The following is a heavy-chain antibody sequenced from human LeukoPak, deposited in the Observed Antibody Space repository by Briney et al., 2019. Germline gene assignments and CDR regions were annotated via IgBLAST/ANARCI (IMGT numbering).Heavy chain of an antibody. CDR2: IYSGGST. V-gene: IGHV3-53*01. J-gene: IGHJ6*02. CDR1: GFTVSSNY. Sequence: GGSLRLSCAASGFTVSSNYMSWVRQAPGKGLEWVLVIYSGGSTYYADSVKGRFTISRDNSKNTLYLQMNSLRAEDTAVYYCAREDNGYYYGMDVWGQGTTVTVSS. D-gene: IGHD2-8*01. CDR3: AREDNGYYYGMDV.